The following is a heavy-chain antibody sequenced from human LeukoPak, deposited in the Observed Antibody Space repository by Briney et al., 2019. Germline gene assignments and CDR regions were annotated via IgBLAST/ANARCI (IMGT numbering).Heavy chain of an antibody. CDR1: GFTFSSYS. J-gene: IGHJ3*02. D-gene: IGHD2-21*01. Sequence: PGGSLRLSCAASGFTFSSYSMNWVRQAPGKGLEWVSSISRSSSYIYYADSVKGRFTISRDNAKNSVYLQMNSLRAEDTAVYYCARDQGGGGESISGAFDIWGQGTMVTVSS. V-gene: IGHV3-21*01. CDR2: ISRSSSYI. CDR3: ARDQGGGGESISGAFDI.